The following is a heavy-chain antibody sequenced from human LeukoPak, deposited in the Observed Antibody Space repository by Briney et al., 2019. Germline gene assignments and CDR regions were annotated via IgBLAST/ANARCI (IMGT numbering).Heavy chain of an antibody. CDR2: IIPIFGTA. J-gene: IGHJ5*02. Sequence: SVKVSCKASGGTFSSYAISWVRQAPGQGLEWMGGIIPIFGTANYAQKFQGRVAITADKSTSTAYMELSSLRSEDTAVYYCARDPYGSGSNWFDPWGQGTLVTVSS. CDR3: ARDPYGSGSNWFDP. CDR1: GGTFSSYA. V-gene: IGHV1-69*06. D-gene: IGHD3-10*01.